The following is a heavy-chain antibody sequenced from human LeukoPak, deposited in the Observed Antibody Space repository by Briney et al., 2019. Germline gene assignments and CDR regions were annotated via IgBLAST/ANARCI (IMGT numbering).Heavy chain of an antibody. D-gene: IGHD5-18*01. Sequence: PGGSLRLSCAASGFTFSDYYMSWIRQAPGKGLEWVSYISSSSSYTNYADSVKGRFTISRDNAKNSLYLQMNSLRAEDTAVYYCASHRGYSYGCCAFDIWGQGTMVTVSS. CDR2: ISSSSSYT. CDR1: GFTFSDYY. CDR3: ASHRGYSYGCCAFDI. V-gene: IGHV3-11*06. J-gene: IGHJ3*02.